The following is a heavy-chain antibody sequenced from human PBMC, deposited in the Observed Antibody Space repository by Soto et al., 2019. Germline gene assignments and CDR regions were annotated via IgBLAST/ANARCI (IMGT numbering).Heavy chain of an antibody. J-gene: IGHJ4*02. CDR1: GYTFTVYY. V-gene: IGHV1-2*02. Sequence: VASVKVSCKASGYTFTVYYMHWVRQAPGQGLEWMGWINPKSGGTMYPQKFQGRVTMTWDTSISTAYMALTRLRSDDTAVYYCARDLAKAGGSAGFDYWGQGTLVTVSS. D-gene: IGHD1-26*01. CDR2: INPKSGGT. CDR3: ARDLAKAGGSAGFDY.